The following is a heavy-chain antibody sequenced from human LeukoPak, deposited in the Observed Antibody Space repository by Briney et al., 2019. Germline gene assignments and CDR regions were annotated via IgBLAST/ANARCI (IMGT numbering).Heavy chain of an antibody. J-gene: IGHJ4*02. D-gene: IGHD1-26*01. Sequence: PSQTLSLTCAVSGGSISRGDYSWRWIRQPPGKGLEWIGNTQHRGSAYYNPSLKSRVTMSVDKSKNQFSLKLSSVTAADTAVYYCARALSGTDFDYWGQGTLVTVSS. V-gene: IGHV4-30-2*01. CDR1: GGSISRGDYS. CDR2: TQHRGSA. CDR3: ARALSGTDFDY.